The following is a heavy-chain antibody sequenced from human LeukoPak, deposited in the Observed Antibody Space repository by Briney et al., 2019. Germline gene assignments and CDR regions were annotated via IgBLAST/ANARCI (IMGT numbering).Heavy chain of an antibody. V-gene: IGHV3-30*02. CDR2: IRYDGSNK. J-gene: IGHJ4*02. D-gene: IGHD3-22*01. Sequence: GGSLRLSCAASGFTFSSYGMHWVRQAPGKGVEWVAFIRYDGSNKYYADSVKGRFTISRDNSKNTLYLQMNSLRAEDTAVYYCAKGSDSSGYYGNYFDYWGQGTLVTVSS. CDR1: GFTFSSYG. CDR3: AKGSDSSGYYGNYFDY.